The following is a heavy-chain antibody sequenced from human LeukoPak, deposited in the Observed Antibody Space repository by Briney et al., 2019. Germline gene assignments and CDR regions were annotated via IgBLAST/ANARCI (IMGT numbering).Heavy chain of an antibody. CDR3: VVTLGYCTSTSRYRGLDY. Sequence: GGSLRLSCGASGFTFSSYRMSWVRQAPGKGLEWVAFIRYDGSNKYYADSVKGRFTISRDNSKNTLYLQMNSLRTEDTAVYYCVVTLGYCTSTSRYRGLDYWGQGTQVIVSS. CDR2: IRYDGSNK. V-gene: IGHV3-30*02. CDR1: GFTFSSYR. D-gene: IGHD2-2*01. J-gene: IGHJ4*02.